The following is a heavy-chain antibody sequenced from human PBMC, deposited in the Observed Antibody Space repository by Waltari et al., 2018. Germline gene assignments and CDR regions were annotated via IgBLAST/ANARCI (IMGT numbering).Heavy chain of an antibody. V-gene: IGHV4-59*01. J-gene: IGHJ4*02. CDR2: IYYSGST. Sequence: QVQLQESGPGLVKPSETLSLTCTVSGGSISSYYWSWIRQPPGKGLEWIGYIYYSGSTNYNPSLKSRVTISVDTSKNQFSLKLSSGTAADTAVYYCARDMEEGGYDFFDYWGQGTLVTVSS. D-gene: IGHD5-12*01. CDR1: GGSISSYY. CDR3: ARDMEEGGYDFFDY.